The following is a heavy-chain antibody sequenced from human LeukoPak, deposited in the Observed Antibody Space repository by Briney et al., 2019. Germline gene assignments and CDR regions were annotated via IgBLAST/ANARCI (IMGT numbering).Heavy chain of an antibody. CDR1: GFTFSNNG. D-gene: IGHD6-13*01. V-gene: IGHV3-23*01. CDR3: AKLFSEPPSSSWYWDPENWFDP. Sequence: RGSLRLSCLVSGFTFSNNGMTWGRPGPGKGLELGSSISGSGGSTFYADSVKGRFTISTDNSNNTLYLQMNSLRAEDTAVYYCAKLFSEPPSSSWYWDPENWFDPWGQGTLVTVSS. J-gene: IGHJ5*02. CDR2: ISGSGGST.